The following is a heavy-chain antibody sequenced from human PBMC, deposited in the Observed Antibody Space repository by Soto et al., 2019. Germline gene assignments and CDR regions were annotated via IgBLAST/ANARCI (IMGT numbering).Heavy chain of an antibody. CDR2: IYSGGST. D-gene: IGHD3-10*01. CDR3: ARDFYYYGSGTMGGYFEY. CDR1: GLTVSSNY. J-gene: IGHJ4*02. Sequence: GGSLRLSCAASGLTVSSNYMSWVRQAPGKGLEWVSLIYSGGSTYYADSVRGRFTISRDNSKNTLYLQMNSLRAEDTAVYYCARDFYYYGSGTMGGYFEYWGQGTLVTVSS. V-gene: IGHV3-66*01.